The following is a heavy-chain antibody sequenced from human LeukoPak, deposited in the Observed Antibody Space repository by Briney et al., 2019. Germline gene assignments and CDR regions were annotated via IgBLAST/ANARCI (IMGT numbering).Heavy chain of an antibody. V-gene: IGHV3-30-3*01. CDR2: IAYDGSNK. D-gene: IGHD6-19*01. J-gene: IGHJ4*02. CDR1: GFTFSTYA. Sequence: PGGSLRLSCAASGFTFSTYAMHWVRQAPGKGLEWVAVIAYDGSNKYYADSVKGRFTISRDNSKSTLYLQMNSLRAEDTAVYYCARDFFHAPVAGHFDYWGQGTLVTVSS. CDR3: ARDFFHAPVAGHFDY.